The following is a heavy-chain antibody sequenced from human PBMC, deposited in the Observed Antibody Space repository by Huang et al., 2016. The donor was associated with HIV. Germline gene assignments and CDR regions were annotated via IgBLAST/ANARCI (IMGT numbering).Heavy chain of an antibody. CDR3: ARDATKNPRGWFDP. J-gene: IGHJ5*02. D-gene: IGHD3-10*01. Sequence: QVHLQQWGAGLLKSAETLSLTCAVYGGSLSGYYWSWLRQTPGKGLDGIGEINHLGSPNDTPSLKSRVSISMGVSKKQFSLKLGSISDADTAVYFCARDATKNPRGWFDPWGQGTLVTVSS. V-gene: IGHV4-34*02. CDR1: GGSLSGYY. CDR2: INHLGSP.